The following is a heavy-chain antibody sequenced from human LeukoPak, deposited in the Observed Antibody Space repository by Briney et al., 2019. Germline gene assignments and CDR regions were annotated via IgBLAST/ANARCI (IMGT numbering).Heavy chain of an antibody. J-gene: IGHJ4*02. CDR2: IYYTGST. Sequence: SETLSLTCTVSGASISSDYWTWIRQSPGKGLECIAYIYYTGSTNYNPSLKSRVTISVDTSKNQFSLKLSSVTAADTAVYYCARDRGPAAAIFDYWGQGTLVTVSS. CDR1: GASISSDY. CDR3: ARDRGPAAAIFDY. D-gene: IGHD2-2*01. V-gene: IGHV4-59*12.